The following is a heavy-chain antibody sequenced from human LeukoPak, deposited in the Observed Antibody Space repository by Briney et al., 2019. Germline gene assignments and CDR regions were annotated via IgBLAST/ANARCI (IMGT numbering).Heavy chain of an antibody. CDR2: ISSSSSYI. CDR1: GFTFSSYS. V-gene: IGHV3-21*01. Sequence: GGSLRLSCAASGFTFSSYSMNWVRQAPGKGLEWVSSISSSSSYIYYADSVKGRFTISRDNAKNSLYLQMNSLRAEDTAVYYCARDSYYDYVWGSYRYDYWGQGTLVTVSS. J-gene: IGHJ4*02. CDR3: ARDSYYDYVWGSYRYDY. D-gene: IGHD3-16*02.